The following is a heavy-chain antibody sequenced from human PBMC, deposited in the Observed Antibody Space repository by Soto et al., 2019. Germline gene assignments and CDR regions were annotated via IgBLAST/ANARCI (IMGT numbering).Heavy chain of an antibody. D-gene: IGHD2-8*01. CDR2: ISGSGGST. V-gene: IGHV3-23*01. Sequence: HPGGSLRLSCAASGFTFSSYAMSWVRQAPGKGLEWVSAISGSGGSTYYADSVKGRFTISRDNSKNTLYLQMNSLRAEDTAVYYCARSEGGMHRVTYALSDYWGQGTLVTVAS. J-gene: IGHJ4*02. CDR3: ARSEGGMHRVTYALSDY. CDR1: GFTFSSYA.